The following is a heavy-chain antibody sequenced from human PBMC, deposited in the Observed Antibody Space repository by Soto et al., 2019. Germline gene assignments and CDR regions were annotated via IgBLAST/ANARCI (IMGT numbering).Heavy chain of an antibody. Sequence: ASVKVSCKASGYTFTSYGISWVRQAPGQGLEWMGWISAYNGNTNYAQKLQGRVTMTTDTSTSTAYMELRSLRSDDTAVYYCAFGRYCSAGSCYSTTDRLIPIDYWGQGTLVTVSS. J-gene: IGHJ4*02. CDR3: AFGRYCSAGSCYSTTDRLIPIDY. CDR1: GYTFTSYG. D-gene: IGHD2-15*01. V-gene: IGHV1-18*01. CDR2: ISAYNGNT.